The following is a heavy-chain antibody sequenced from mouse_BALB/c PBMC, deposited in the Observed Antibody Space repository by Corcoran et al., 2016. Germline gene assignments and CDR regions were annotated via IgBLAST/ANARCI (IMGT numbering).Heavy chain of an antibody. CDR2: IYHSGST. CDR3: ARDQQLVRSSEDAFDI. J-gene: IGHJ3*01. V-gene: IGHV3-2*02. Sequence: VQLQESGPGLVKPSGTLSLTCAVSGGSIGSSNWWSWVRQPPGKGLEWIGEIYHSGSTNYNPSLKSRVTISVDKSKNKFSLKLSSVTAADTAVYYCARDQQLVRSSEDAFDIWGQGTMVTVSS. CDR1: GGSIGSSNW. D-gene: IGHD6-2*01.